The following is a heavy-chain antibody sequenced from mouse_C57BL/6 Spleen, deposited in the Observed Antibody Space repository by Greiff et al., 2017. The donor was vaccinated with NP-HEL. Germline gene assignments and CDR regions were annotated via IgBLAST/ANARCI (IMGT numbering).Heavy chain of an antibody. CDR3: ASLITTVVAPYFDY. V-gene: IGHV14-3*01. J-gene: IGHJ2*01. CDR1: GFNIKNTY. Sequence: EVQLQESVAELVRPGASVKLSCTASGFNIKNTYMHWVKQRPEPGLEWIGRIDPANGNTKYAPKFQGKATITADTSSNTAYLQLISLTSEDTAIYYCASLITTVVAPYFDYWGQGTTLTVSS. D-gene: IGHD1-1*01. CDR2: IDPANGNT.